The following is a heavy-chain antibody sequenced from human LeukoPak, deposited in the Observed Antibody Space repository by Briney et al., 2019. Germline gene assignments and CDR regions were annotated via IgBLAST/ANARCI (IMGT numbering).Heavy chain of an antibody. CDR3: ASMYSSGWTEYFHH. CDR1: GGSISSGDYY. CDR2: IYYSGSA. D-gene: IGHD6-19*01. V-gene: IGHV4-30-4*01. J-gene: IGHJ1*01. Sequence: SQTLSLTCTVSGGSISSGDYYWSWIRQPPGKGLEWIGYIYYSGSANYNPSLKSRVTISVDTSKNQFSLKLSSVTAADTAVYYCASMYSSGWTEYFHHWGQGTLVTVSS.